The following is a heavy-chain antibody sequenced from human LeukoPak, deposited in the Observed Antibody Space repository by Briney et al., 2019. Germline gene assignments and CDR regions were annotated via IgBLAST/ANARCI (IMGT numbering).Heavy chain of an antibody. CDR1: GYTFTGYY. CDR2: INPNSGGT. CDR3: ARRANIVVVVAWFDP. J-gene: IGHJ5*02. D-gene: IGHD2-15*01. V-gene: IGHV1-2*02. Sequence: ASVKVSCKASGYTFTGYYMHWVRQAPGQGLEWMGWINPNSGGTNYAQKFQGRVTMTRDTSISTAYMELSRLRSDDTAVYYCARRANIVVVVAWFDPWGQGTLVTVSS.